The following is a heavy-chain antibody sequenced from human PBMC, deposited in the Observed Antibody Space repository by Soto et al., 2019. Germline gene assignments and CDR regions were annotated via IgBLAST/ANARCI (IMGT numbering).Heavy chain of an antibody. CDR1: GYTFTDCY. V-gene: IGHV1-2*02. CDR2: INPNSGGT. D-gene: IGHD1-7*01. Sequence: SVKVSCKASGYTFTDCYMHWVRQAPGQGLEWMGWINPNSGGTNYAQKFQGRVTMTRDTSISTAYMELSRLRSDDTAVYYCARKLELRGSYYYYYDMDVWGQGTTVTVSS. J-gene: IGHJ6*02. CDR3: ARKLELRGSYYYYYDMDV.